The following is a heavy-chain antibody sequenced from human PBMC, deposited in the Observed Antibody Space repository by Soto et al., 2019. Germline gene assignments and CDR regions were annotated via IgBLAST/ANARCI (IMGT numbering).Heavy chain of an antibody. D-gene: IGHD6-25*01. V-gene: IGHV3-7*01. J-gene: IGHJ6*03. CDR2: IKQDGSDK. Sequence: EVQLVESGGGLVQPGGSLRLSCEASGFTFSTYWMSWVRQAPGKGLEWVATIKQDGSDKYYVDSVRGRFTISRDNAESSLYLQMSSLRAEDTAVDYCVRGCGRSSGPYYLDVWGKATTVIVSS. CDR3: VRGCGRSSGPYYLDV. CDR1: GFTFSTYW.